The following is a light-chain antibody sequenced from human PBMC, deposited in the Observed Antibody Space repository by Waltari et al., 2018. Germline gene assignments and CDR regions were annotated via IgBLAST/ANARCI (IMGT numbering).Light chain of an antibody. Sequence: EIQVTQSPSSVFASVGDRVAITCRATQDIGRSLAWYQQKPGQGPKPLIYAASNLQAGAPSWFIGSGSGSDFTLTINSLQPEDFAVYYCQQCHSVPPTFGQGTRVEIK. V-gene: IGKV1-12*01. J-gene: IGKJ1*01. CDR3: QQCHSVPPT. CDR1: QDIGRS. CDR2: AAS.